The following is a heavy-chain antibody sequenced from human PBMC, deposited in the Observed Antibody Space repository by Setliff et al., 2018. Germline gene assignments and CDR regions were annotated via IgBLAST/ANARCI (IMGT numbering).Heavy chain of an antibody. D-gene: IGHD5-12*01. CDR2: VYYNGAA. Sequence: PSETLSLTCTVSGGSLSTHYWSWIRQSPGRGLEYIGYVYYNGAADYSPSLKSRVTLSVDTSKNQFSLKLTSVTAADTAVYYCARGGTFRYFDYWGQGTPVTVSS. CDR1: GGSLSTHY. J-gene: IGHJ4*02. CDR3: ARGGTFRYFDY. V-gene: IGHV4-59*11.